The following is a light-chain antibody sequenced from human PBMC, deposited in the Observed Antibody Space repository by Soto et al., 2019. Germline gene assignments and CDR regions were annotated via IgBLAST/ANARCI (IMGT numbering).Light chain of an antibody. CDR3: CSYAGSYTYV. Sequence: QSALTQPASVSGSPGQSITISCTGTSSDLAIYNYVSWYQQQPGKAPKLMIYQATKRPSGVPDRFSGSKSGNTASLTISGLQAEDEADYYCCSYAGSYTYVFGTGTKVTVL. J-gene: IGLJ1*01. V-gene: IGLV2-11*01. CDR1: SSDLAIYNY. CDR2: QAT.